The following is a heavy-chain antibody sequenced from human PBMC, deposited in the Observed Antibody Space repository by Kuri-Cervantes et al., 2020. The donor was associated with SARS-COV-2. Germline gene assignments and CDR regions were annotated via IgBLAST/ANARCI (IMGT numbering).Heavy chain of an antibody. CDR3: ARQPDRRYGMDV. CDR2: IWYDGSNK. CDR1: EFTVVGNY. Sequence: GESLKISCEASEFTVVGNYMSWVRQAPGKGLEWVTVIWYDGSNKYYADSVKGRFTISRDNSKNTLYLQMNSLRAEDTAVYYCARQPDRRYGMDVWGQGTTVTVSS. J-gene: IGHJ6*02. V-gene: IGHV3-33*08.